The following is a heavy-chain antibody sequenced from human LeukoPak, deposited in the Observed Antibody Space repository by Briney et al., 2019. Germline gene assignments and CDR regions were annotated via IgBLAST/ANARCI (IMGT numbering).Heavy chain of an antibody. CDR2: INHMGST. CDR1: SGSFSAYY. J-gene: IGHJ4*02. CDR3: ARELIGTTTFDS. V-gene: IGHV4-34*01. D-gene: IGHD1-20*01. Sequence: SETLSLTCAVYSGSFSAYYWSWIRQPPGQGLEWIGEINHMGSTKYNPSLKSRVTISVDTSKNQLSLNLRSVTAADTAVYYCARELIGTTTFDSWGQGTLVTVSS.